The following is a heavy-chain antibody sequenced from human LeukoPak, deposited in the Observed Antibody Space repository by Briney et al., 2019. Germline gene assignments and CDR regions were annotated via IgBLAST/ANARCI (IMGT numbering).Heavy chain of an antibody. CDR2: IFYSGST. J-gene: IGHJ6*02. V-gene: IGHV4-59*08. CDR3: ARTIDCSSSSCSYGMDV. Sequence: PSETLSLTCAVSGGSMSRYYWSWTRQPPGKGLEWIGYIFYSGSTNYNPSLKSRVTISVDTSKNQFSLRLSSVTAADTAVYYCARTIDCSSSSCSYGMDVWGQGTTVTVPS. D-gene: IGHD2-15*01. CDR1: GGSMSRYY.